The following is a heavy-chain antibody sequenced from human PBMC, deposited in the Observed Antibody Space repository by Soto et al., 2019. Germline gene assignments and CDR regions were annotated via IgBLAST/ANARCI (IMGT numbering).Heavy chain of an antibody. J-gene: IGHJ6*02. V-gene: IGHV3-23*01. Sequence: GGSLRLSCAASGFTFRSYAMSWVRQAPGKGLEWVSAISGSGGSTYYADSVKGRFTISRDNSKNTLYLQMNSLRAEDTAVYYCAGVLLCFGEKEPYYYYYGMDVWGQGTPVTISS. CDR3: AGVLLCFGEKEPYYYYYGMDV. CDR1: GFTFRSYA. D-gene: IGHD3-10*01. CDR2: ISGSGGST.